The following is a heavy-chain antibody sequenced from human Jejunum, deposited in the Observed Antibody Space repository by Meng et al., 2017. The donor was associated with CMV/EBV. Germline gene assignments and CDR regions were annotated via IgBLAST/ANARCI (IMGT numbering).Heavy chain of an antibody. J-gene: IGHJ4*02. V-gene: IGHV4-59*01. D-gene: IGHD6-19*01. CDR3: ARDGLNGLWLVPGY. CDR1: VGSLTTYC. Sequence: SVGSLTTYCWSLIRPPPGKGLEWIGYIYYSGNTDYNPSLKSRATISVDTSKNQFSLRLTSVTAADTAVYYCARDGLNGLWLVPGYWGPGARVTVSS. CDR2: IYYSGNT.